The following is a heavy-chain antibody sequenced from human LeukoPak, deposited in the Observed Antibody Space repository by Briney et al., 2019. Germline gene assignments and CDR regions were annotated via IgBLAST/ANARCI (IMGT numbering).Heavy chain of an antibody. Sequence: SETLSLTCTVSGGSISSGSYYWSWIRQPAGKGLEWNGRIYTSESTNYNPSLKSRVTISVDTSKNQFSLKLSSVTAADTAVYYCAREIAYCSGGSCTYYFDYWGQGTLVTVSS. D-gene: IGHD2-15*01. CDR2: IYTSEST. J-gene: IGHJ4*02. CDR3: AREIAYCSGGSCTYYFDY. V-gene: IGHV4-61*02. CDR1: GGSISSGSYY.